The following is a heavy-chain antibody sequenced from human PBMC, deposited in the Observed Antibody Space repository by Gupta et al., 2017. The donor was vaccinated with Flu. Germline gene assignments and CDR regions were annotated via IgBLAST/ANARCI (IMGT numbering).Heavy chain of an antibody. CDR2: FNPNSGAT. V-gene: IGHV1-2*02. CDR3: SRDFRTINWEFLDP. Sequence: VQLVQSGAEVKKPGASVEVSCKASGYTFTDYYILWVRQAPGQGLVGMGWFNPNSGATNSAPMWPGRVTMMRATSIDKDYMELTSLRSDDTAIYYCSRDFRTINWEFLDPWGPGTLVPVSP. J-gene: IGHJ5*02. CDR1: GYTFTDYY. D-gene: IGHD7-27*01.